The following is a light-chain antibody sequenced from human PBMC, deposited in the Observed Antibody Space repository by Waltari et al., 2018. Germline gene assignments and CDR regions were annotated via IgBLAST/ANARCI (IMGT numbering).Light chain of an antibody. V-gene: IGKV3-15*01. CDR2: GAS. CDR1: QSVSRD. CDR3: QQFNNWPQT. J-gene: IGKJ4*01. Sequence: EVVMTQSPATLSVSPGERATLSCRASQSVSRDLAWDQQKPGQAPRLLIYGASTRITGVPARFTGSGSGAEFSLTISSLQSEDVAIYYCQQFNNWPQTFGGGTQVEIK.